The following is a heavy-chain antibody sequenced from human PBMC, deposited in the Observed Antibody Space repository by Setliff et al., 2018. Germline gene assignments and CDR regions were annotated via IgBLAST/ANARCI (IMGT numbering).Heavy chain of an antibody. CDR3: ARDYYDSSGYYPYYYYYYGMDV. CDR1: GFTFSSYS. CDR2: ISSSSSYI. D-gene: IGHD3-22*01. Sequence: LRLSCAASGFTFSSYSMNWVRQAPGKGLEWVSSISSSSSYIYYADSVKGRFTISRDNAKNSLYLQMNSLRAEDTAVYYCARDYYDSSGYYPYYYYYYGMDVWGQGTTVTVSS. V-gene: IGHV3-21*01. J-gene: IGHJ6*02.